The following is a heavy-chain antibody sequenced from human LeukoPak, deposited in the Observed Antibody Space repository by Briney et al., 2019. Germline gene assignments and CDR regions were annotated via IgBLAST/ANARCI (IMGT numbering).Heavy chain of an antibody. CDR2: ISGSGGAT. V-gene: IGHV3-23*01. J-gene: IGHJ4*02. Sequence: GGSLRLSCAASGFTFSNSPMTWVRQAPGKGLEWVSSISGSGGATFYAGSVKGRFTISRDNSKNTLYLQMNSLRAEDTAVYYCAEEEGRGSGNCFDFWGQGTLVTVSS. D-gene: IGHD3-10*01. CDR3: AEEEGRGSGNCFDF. CDR1: GFTFSNSP.